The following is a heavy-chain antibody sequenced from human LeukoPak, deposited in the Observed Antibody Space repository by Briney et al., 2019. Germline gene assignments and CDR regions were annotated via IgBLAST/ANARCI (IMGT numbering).Heavy chain of an antibody. CDR2: IFHSGST. CDR1: GGSISSYY. J-gene: IGHJ5*02. D-gene: IGHD3-22*01. V-gene: IGHV4-59*08. Sequence: SETLSLTCTVSGGSISSYYWSWIRQPPGKGLEWIGYIFHSGSTNYNPSLKSRVTISVDTPKNQFSLKLSSVTAADTAVYYCARLGYYYDSSGPQGTWFDPWGQGTLVTVSS. CDR3: ARLGYYYDSSGPQGTWFDP.